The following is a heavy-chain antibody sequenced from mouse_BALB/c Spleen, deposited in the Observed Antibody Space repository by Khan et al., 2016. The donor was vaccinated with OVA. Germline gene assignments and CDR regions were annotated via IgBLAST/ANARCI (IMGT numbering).Heavy chain of an antibody. J-gene: IGHJ1*01. V-gene: IGHV14-3*02. CDR2: IAPANGDT. D-gene: IGHD2-3*01. CDR3: AHPSYDPRFFEV. Sequence: VQLKQSGAELVKPGASVRLSCTASGFNIKDTYIHWVKQRPEQGLEWIGRIAPANGDTKYDPKFQVKATITSDTSSNPSYLQLRSLTSKDTAGNYCAHPSYDPRFFEVWGAGTTVTVAS. CDR1: GFNIKDTY.